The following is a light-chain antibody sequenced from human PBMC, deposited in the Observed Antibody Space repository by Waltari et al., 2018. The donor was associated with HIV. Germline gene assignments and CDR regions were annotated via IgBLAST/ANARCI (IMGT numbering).Light chain of an antibody. CDR3: LTEVSDSGTWK. J-gene: IGLJ3*02. V-gene: IGLV2-23*02. CDR2: DVS. Sequence: QSPLTQPASVSGNPAQSVTITCTGTNIDVGNYHLVSWYQQHPGKAHKLLISDVSTRPSGVSIRFSGSQYGYWASLTISGLLAEDESYYFCLTEVSDSGTWKFGGGTYLTV. CDR1: NIDVGNYHL.